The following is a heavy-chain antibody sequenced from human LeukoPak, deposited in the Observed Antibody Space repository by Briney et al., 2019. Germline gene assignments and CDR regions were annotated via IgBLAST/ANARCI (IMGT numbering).Heavy chain of an antibody. Sequence: ASVKVSCKASGYTFTSYYMHWVRQAPGQGLEWMGIINPSGGSTSYAQKFQGRVTMTRDMSTNTVYMELSSLRSEDTAVYYCARRNPGAHDAFDIWGKGTMVTVSS. D-gene: IGHD1-26*01. CDR3: ARRNPGAHDAFDI. CDR1: GYTFTSYY. V-gene: IGHV1-46*01. CDR2: INPSGGST. J-gene: IGHJ3*02.